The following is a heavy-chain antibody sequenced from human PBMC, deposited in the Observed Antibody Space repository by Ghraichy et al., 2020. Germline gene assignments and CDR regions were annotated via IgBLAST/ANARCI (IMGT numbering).Heavy chain of an antibody. J-gene: IGHJ4*02. D-gene: IGHD6-19*01. V-gene: IGHV3-49*04. CDR3: TRVTPYLTRYNSGWYVGY. CDR1: GFTFGDHA. Sequence: GGSLRLSCTTSGFTFGDHAMSWVRQAPGKGLEWVGFIRSTAYGGTTEYAASVKGRFTISRDDSKSIAYLQMNSLTTEDTAMYYCTRVTPYLTRYNSGWYVGYWGQGTLVTVSS. CDR2: IRSTAYGGTT.